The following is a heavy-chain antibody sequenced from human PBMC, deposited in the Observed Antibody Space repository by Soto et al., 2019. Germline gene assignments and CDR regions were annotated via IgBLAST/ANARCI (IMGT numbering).Heavy chain of an antibody. D-gene: IGHD4-17*01. J-gene: IGHJ6*03. Sequence: TGGSLRLSCAASGFTFSDYYMSWIRQAPGKGLEWVSYISSSFISIYYADSVKGRFTISRDNAKNSLYLQMNSLRAEDTAVYYCARWGDDYEGDMDVWGKGTTVTVSS. CDR3: ARWGDDYEGDMDV. CDR2: ISSSFISI. CDR1: GFTFSDYY. V-gene: IGHV3-11*01.